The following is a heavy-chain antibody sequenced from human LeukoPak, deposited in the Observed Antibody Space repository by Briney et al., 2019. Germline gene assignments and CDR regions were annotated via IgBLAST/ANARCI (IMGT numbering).Heavy chain of an antibody. Sequence: SETLSLTCTVSGGSISSGSYYWSWIRQPAGKGLEWIGRIYYSGSTNYNPSLKSRVTISVDTSKNQFSLKLSSVTAADTAVYYCAWFGEFWDYWGQGTLVTVSS. CDR1: GGSISSGSYY. D-gene: IGHD3-10*01. CDR3: AWFGEFWDY. CDR2: IYYSGST. V-gene: IGHV4-61*02. J-gene: IGHJ4*02.